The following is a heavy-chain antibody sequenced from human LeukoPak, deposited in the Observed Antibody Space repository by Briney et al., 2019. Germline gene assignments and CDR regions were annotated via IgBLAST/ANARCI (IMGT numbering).Heavy chain of an antibody. D-gene: IGHD4-23*01. Sequence: SETLSLTCTVSGGSISSGGYYWSWIRQHPGKGLEWIGYIYYSGSTYYNPSLKSRVTISVDTSKNQFSLKLSSVTAADTAVYYCARARWPLATTFDYWGQGTLVTVSS. J-gene: IGHJ4*02. CDR2: IYYSGST. V-gene: IGHV4-31*03. CDR3: ARARWPLATTFDY. CDR1: GGSISSGGYY.